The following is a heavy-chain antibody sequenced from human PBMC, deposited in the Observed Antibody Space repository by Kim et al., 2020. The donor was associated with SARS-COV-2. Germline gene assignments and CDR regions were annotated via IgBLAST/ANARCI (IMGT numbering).Heavy chain of an antibody. Sequence: GGSLRLSCAASGFTFSSYGMHWVRQAPGKGLEWVAVISYDGSNKYYADSVKGRFTISRDNSKNTLYLQMNSLRAEDTAVYYCAKEGGRFTTGTGGMDVWGQGTTVTVSS. D-gene: IGHD1-1*01. V-gene: IGHV3-30*18. CDR2: ISYDGSNK. J-gene: IGHJ6*02. CDR3: AKEGGRFTTGTGGMDV. CDR1: GFTFSSYG.